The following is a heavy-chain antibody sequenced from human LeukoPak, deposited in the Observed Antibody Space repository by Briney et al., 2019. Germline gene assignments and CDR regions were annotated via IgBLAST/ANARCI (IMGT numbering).Heavy chain of an antibody. CDR2: INPSGGST. D-gene: IGHD1-1*01. CDR1: GYRFTSSY. V-gene: IGHV1-46*01. Sequence: ASVKVSCKAPGYRFTSSYLHWVRQAPGQGLEWMGIINPSGGSTTYVQNFQGRVTMTRDMSTSTVYMELSSLRSEDTAVYYCARDWRADYWGQGTLVTVSS. CDR3: ARDWRADY. J-gene: IGHJ4*02.